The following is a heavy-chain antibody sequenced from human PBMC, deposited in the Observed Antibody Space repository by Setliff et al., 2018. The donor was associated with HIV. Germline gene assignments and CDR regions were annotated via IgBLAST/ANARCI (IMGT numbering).Heavy chain of an antibody. D-gene: IGHD5-12*01. V-gene: IGHV3-33*06. Sequence: GESLKISCAASGFTFSSYGMHWVRQAPGKGLEWVAVIWYDGSNKYYADSVKGRFTISRDNSKNTLYLQMNGLRAEDTAVYYCAKAVGGGYAGYFDYWGQGTLVTVSS. CDR2: IWYDGSNK. CDR1: GFTFSSYG. CDR3: AKAVGGGYAGYFDY. J-gene: IGHJ4*02.